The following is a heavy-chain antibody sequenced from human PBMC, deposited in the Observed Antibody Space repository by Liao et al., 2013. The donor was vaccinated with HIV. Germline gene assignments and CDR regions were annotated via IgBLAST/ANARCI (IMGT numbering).Heavy chain of an antibody. V-gene: IGHV4-34*01. CDR2: INHSGFT. J-gene: IGHJ4*02. Sequence: QVQLQQWGAGLLKPSETLSLNCAVYGGSFSGYHWSWIRQPPGKGLEWIGEINHSGFTNYNPSLKSRVTISVDTSKNQFSLKLSSVTAADTAVYYCAREALGAYSYWGQGTLVTVSS. CDR3: AREALGAYSY. CDR1: GGSFSGYH. D-gene: IGHD3-16*01.